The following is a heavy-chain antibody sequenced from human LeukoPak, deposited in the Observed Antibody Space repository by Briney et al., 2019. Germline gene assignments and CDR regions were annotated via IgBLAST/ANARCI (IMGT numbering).Heavy chain of an antibody. D-gene: IGHD6-19*01. CDR3: ARAGASGWYAAGWFDP. Sequence: GGSLRLSCAASGFPFNNYWIHWGRQAPGKGLMWVSSINTDGRTTRYAASVQGRFTISRDNAKNTLSLQMNSLRDDDTAVYYCARAGASGWYAAGWFDPWGQGTLVTVSS. J-gene: IGHJ5*02. CDR1: GFPFNNYW. V-gene: IGHV3-74*01. CDR2: INTDGRTT.